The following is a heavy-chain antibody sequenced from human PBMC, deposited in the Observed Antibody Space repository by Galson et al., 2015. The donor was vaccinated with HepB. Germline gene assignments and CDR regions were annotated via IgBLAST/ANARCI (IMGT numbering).Heavy chain of an antibody. Sequence: SVKVSCKASGYTFTSYYMHWVRQAPGQGLEWMGIINPSGGSTSYAQKFQGRVTMTRDTSTSTVYMELSSLRSEDTAVYYCARRYCTGGVCYGIGYWGQGTLVTVSS. D-gene: IGHD2-8*02. CDR2: INPSGGST. V-gene: IGHV1-46*03. J-gene: IGHJ4*02. CDR3: ARRYCTGGVCYGIGY. CDR1: GYTFTSYY.